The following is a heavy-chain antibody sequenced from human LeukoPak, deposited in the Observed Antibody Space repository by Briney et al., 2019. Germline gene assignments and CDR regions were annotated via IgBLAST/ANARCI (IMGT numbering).Heavy chain of an antibody. V-gene: IGHV1-69*13. D-gene: IGHD1-7*01. CDR1: GGTFSSYA. Sequence: SVKVSCKASGGTFSSYAISWVRQAPGQGLEWMGGIIPIFGTANYAQKFQGRVTITADESTSTAYMELSSLRSEDTAVYYCAREEAWKKLQFDPWGQGTLVTVYS. CDR3: AREEAWKKLQFDP. CDR2: IIPIFGTA. J-gene: IGHJ5*02.